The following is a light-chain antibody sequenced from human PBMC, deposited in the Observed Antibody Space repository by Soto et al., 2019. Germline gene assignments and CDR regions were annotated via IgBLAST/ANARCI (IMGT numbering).Light chain of an antibody. Sequence: EIVLTQSPATLSLSPGERATLSCRASQSVSRYLAWYKQKPGQAPRLLIYDASNRATGIPARFSGSGSGTDFTLTISSLEPEDFEVYYCQQRSNWPRTFGQGTKVDIK. CDR3: QQRSNWPRT. V-gene: IGKV3-11*01. CDR2: DAS. CDR1: QSVSRY. J-gene: IGKJ1*01.